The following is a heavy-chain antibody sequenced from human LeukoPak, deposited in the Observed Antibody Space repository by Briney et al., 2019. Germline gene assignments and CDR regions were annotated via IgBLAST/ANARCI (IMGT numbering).Heavy chain of an antibody. V-gene: IGHV3-48*03. CDR3: ALRRSMYCSGGSCYSGYYGMDV. CDR1: GFTFSSYE. J-gene: IGHJ6*04. D-gene: IGHD2-15*01. Sequence: PGGSLRLSCAASGFTFSSYEMNWVRQAPGKGLEWVSYISSRGSTIYYADSVKGRFTISRDNAKNSLYLQMNSLRAEDTAVYYCALRRSMYCSGGSCYSGYYGMDVWGKGTTVTVSS. CDR2: ISSRGSTI.